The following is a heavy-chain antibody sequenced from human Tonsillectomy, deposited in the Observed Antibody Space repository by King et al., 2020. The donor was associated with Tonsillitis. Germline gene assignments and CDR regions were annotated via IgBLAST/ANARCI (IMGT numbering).Heavy chain of an antibody. CDR3: ARDPPKYSSGWYYFDY. J-gene: IGHJ4*02. CDR1: GFTFSSYA. CDR2: LWYDGTNP. D-gene: IGHD6-19*01. Sequence: VQLVESGGGVVQPGRSLRLSCAASGFTFSSYAMHWVRQASGKGLEWVAVLWYDGTNPFYADSVNGRFTISSDNSKNTLYLQMNSLRAEETAVYYCARDPPKYSSGWYYFDYWGQGTLVTVSS. V-gene: IGHV3-33*01.